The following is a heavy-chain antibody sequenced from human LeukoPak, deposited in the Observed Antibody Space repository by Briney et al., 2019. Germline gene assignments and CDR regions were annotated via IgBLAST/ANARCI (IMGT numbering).Heavy chain of an antibody. D-gene: IGHD1-1*01. CDR3: ARGFPIQLEGGYDAFDI. Sequence: ASVKVSCKASGYTFTGYYMHWVRQAPGQGLEWMGWINPNSGGTNYAQKFQGWVTMTRDTSISTAYMELSRLRSDDTAVYYCARGFPIQLEGGYDAFDIWGQGTMVTVSS. V-gene: IGHV1-2*04. CDR2: INPNSGGT. J-gene: IGHJ3*02. CDR1: GYTFTGYY.